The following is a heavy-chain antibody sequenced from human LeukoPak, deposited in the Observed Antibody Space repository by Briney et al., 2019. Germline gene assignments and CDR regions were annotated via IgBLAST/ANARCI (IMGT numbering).Heavy chain of an antibody. V-gene: IGHV4-4*02. J-gene: IGHJ4*02. D-gene: IGHD3-22*01. CDR2: IYHSGST. CDR3: ARHNYDSGGYFYVRYFDY. Sequence: SETLSLTCTVSGGSMNGDNWWGWVRQPPGMGLEWLGEIYHSGSTNYNPSLKSRVTISVDKSKNQFSLKLSSVTAADTAVYYCARHNYDSGGYFYVRYFDYGGQGTLVTVSS. CDR1: GGSMNGDNW.